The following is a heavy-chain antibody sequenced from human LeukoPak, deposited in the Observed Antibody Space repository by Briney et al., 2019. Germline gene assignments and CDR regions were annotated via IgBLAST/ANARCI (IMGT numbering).Heavy chain of an antibody. CDR1: GGTFSSYA. D-gene: IGHD6-6*01. J-gene: IGHJ4*02. CDR2: IIPIFGTA. Sequence: ASVKVSCKASGGTFSSYAISWVRQAPGQGLEWMGGIIPIFGTANYAQKFQGRVTITADESTSTAYMGLSSLRSEDTAVYYCARAPEGSSSPRTPFDYWGQGTLVTVSP. CDR3: ARAPEGSSSPRTPFDY. V-gene: IGHV1-69*01.